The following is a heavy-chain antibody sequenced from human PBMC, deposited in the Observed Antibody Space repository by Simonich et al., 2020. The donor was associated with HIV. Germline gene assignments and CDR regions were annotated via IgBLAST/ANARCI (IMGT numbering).Heavy chain of an antibody. CDR3: ARAGGNFDY. CDR1: GFTFSSYS. D-gene: IGHD3-10*01. V-gene: IGHV3-48*01. CDR2: SMSSRSRQ. J-gene: IGHJ4*02. Sequence: EVQLLESGGDLVQPGGSLRLSCAASGFTFSSYSMNWVRQAPGRGREWGSNSMSSRSRQNYPDSGKGRFTISRGNAKNSLYLQMNSLRAEDTAVYYCARAGGNFDYWGQGTLVTVSS.